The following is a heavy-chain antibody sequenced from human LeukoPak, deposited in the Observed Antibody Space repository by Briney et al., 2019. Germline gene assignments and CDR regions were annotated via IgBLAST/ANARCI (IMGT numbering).Heavy chain of an antibody. CDR2: ISSSGNII. V-gene: IGHV3-11*01. D-gene: IGHD1-20*01. Sequence: GGSLRLSCAASGFTFSDYYMSWVRQAPGKGLEWVSYISSSGNIIYYADSVKGRFTISRDNAKNSLYLQMNSLRAEDTAVYYCARRRYNWNAIDYWGQGTLVTVSS. J-gene: IGHJ4*02. CDR1: GFTFSDYY. CDR3: ARRRYNWNAIDY.